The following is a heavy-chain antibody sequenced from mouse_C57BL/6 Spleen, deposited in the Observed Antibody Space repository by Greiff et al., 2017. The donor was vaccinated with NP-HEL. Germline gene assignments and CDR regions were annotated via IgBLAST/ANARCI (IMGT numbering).Heavy chain of an antibody. Sequence: LVESGAELARPGASVKLSCKASGYTFTSYGISWVKQRTGQGLEWIGEIYPRSGNTYYNEKFKGKATLTADKSSSTAYMELRSLTSEDSAVYFCARRSYGSSSYYAMDYWGQGTSVTVSS. CDR3: ARRSYGSSSYYAMDY. CDR1: GYTFTSYG. V-gene: IGHV1-81*01. D-gene: IGHD1-1*01. J-gene: IGHJ4*01. CDR2: IYPRSGNT.